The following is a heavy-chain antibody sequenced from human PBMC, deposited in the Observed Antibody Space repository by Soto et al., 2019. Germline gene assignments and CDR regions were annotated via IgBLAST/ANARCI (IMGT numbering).Heavy chain of an antibody. J-gene: IGHJ4*02. CDR3: AVLYYYASSGFDDY. D-gene: IGHD3-22*01. Sequence: SVKVSCKASGFTFTSSAVQWVRQARGQRLEWIGWIVVGSGNANYAQKFQERVTITRDMSTSTAYMELSSLRSEDTAVYYCAVLYYYASSGFDDYWGQGTLVTVFS. V-gene: IGHV1-58*01. CDR1: GFTFTSSA. CDR2: IVVGSGNA.